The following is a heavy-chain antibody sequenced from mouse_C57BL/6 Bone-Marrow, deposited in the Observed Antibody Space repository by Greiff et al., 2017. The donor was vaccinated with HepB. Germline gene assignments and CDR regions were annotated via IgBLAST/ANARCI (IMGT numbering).Heavy chain of an antibody. D-gene: IGHD1-1*01. Sequence: DVKLQESGPGLVKPSQSLSLTCSVTGYSITSGYYWNWIRQFPGNKLEWMGYISYDGSNNYNPSLKNRISITRDTSKNQFFLKLNSVTTEDTATYYCARGPVYYGSSWYYFDYWGQGTTLTVSS. CDR3: ARGPVYYGSSWYYFDY. CDR1: GYSITSGYY. J-gene: IGHJ2*01. CDR2: ISYDGSN. V-gene: IGHV3-6*01.